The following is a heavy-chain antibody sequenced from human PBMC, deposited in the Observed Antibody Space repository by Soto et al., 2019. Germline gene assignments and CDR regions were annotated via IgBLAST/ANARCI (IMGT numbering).Heavy chain of an antibody. CDR3: ARSDIYGSGDYCPNWFDP. CDR1: GFTFSSYW. D-gene: IGHD3-10*01. Sequence: GGSLRLSCAASGFTFSSYWMSWVSQAPGKGLGWGANIKQDGSEKYYVDSVKGRFTISRDNAKNSRYMQMNSLRAEDTAVYYCARSDIYGSGDYCPNWFDPWGQGTLVTVSS. CDR2: IKQDGSEK. J-gene: IGHJ5*02. V-gene: IGHV3-7*01.